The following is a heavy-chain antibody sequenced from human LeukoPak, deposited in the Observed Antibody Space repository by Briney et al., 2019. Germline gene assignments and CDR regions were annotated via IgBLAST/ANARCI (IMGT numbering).Heavy chain of an antibody. D-gene: IGHD1-26*01. CDR1: GFTVSSNY. V-gene: IGHV3-7*01. Sequence: GGSLRLSCAASGFTVSSNYMSWVRQAPGKGLEWVANTNQDGSEKYYVDSVKGRFTISGDNAKNSLYLQMKSLRAEDTAVYYCARDVRGSYADAFDIWGQGTMVTVSS. J-gene: IGHJ3*02. CDR2: TNQDGSEK. CDR3: ARDVRGSYADAFDI.